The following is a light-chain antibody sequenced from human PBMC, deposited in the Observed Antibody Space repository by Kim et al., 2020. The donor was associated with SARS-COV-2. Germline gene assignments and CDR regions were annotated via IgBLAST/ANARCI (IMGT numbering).Light chain of an antibody. Sequence: EIVMTQSPATLSVSPGERATLSCRASQSVSSNLAWYQQKPGQAPRLLIYGASTRATGISARFSGSGSGTEFTLTISSLQSEDFAVYYCQQYNNWLGTFGQGTKVDIK. CDR3: QQYNNWLGT. CDR2: GAS. J-gene: IGKJ1*01. CDR1: QSVSSN. V-gene: IGKV3-15*01.